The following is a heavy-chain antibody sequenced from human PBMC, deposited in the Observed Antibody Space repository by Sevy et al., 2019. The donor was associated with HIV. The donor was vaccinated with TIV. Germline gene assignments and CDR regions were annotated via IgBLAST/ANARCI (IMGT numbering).Heavy chain of an antibody. CDR3: ARDLWEKAYYYGMDV. Sequence: GGSLRLSCAASGFTFSDYYMSWIRQAPGKGLEWVSYISSSSSYTNYADSVKGRFTISRDNAKNSLYLQMNSLRAEDTAAYYCARDLWEKAYYYGMDVWGQGTTVTVSS. D-gene: IGHD1-26*01. J-gene: IGHJ6*02. CDR1: GFTFSDYY. CDR2: ISSSSSYT. V-gene: IGHV3-11*06.